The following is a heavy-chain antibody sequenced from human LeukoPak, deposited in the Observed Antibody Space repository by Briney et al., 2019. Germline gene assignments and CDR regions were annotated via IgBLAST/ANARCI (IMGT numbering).Heavy chain of an antibody. D-gene: IGHD5-18*01. J-gene: IGHJ4*02. CDR2: IYYSGST. V-gene: IGHV4-61*08. CDR1: GGSISSGDYY. CDR3: ARGDRQLWFPMGY. Sequence: SETLSLTCTVSGGSISSGDYYWSWIRQPPGKGLEWIGYIYYSGSTNYNPSLKSRVTISVDTSKNQFSLKLSSVTAADTAVYYCARGDRQLWFPMGYWGQGTLVTVSS.